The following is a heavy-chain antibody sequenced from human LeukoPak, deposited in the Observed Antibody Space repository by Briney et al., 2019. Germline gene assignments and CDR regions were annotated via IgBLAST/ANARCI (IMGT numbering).Heavy chain of an antibody. CDR2: ISAYNGNT. CDR3: ARGYYGSGSYYNSGYCYYYMDV. J-gene: IGHJ6*03. V-gene: IGHV1-18*01. D-gene: IGHD3-10*01. CDR1: GYTFTSYG. Sequence: ASVKVSCKASGYTFTSYGISWVRQAPGQGLEWMGWISAYNGNTNYAQKLQGRVTMTTDTSTSTAYMELRSLRSDDTAVYYCARGYYGSGSYYNSGYCYYYMDVWGKGTTVTVSS.